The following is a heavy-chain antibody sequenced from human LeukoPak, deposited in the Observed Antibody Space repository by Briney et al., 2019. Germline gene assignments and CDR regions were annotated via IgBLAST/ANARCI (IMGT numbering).Heavy chain of an antibody. J-gene: IGHJ3*02. D-gene: IGHD2-21*02. CDR2: IYPGDSDT. CDR3: ARHEYPAYCGGDCYGMYAFDI. CDR1: GFTFSGSA. Sequence: GGSLKLSCAASGFTFSGSAMHWVRQASGKGLEWMGIIYPGDSDTRYSPSFQGQVTISADKSISTAYLQWSSLKASDTAMYYCARHEYPAYCGGDCYGMYAFDIWGQGTMVTVSS. V-gene: IGHV5-51*01.